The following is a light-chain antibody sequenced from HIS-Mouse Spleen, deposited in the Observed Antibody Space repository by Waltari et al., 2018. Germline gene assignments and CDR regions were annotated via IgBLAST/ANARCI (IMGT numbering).Light chain of an antibody. CDR3: QVWDSSSDHVV. CDR2: YDS. J-gene: IGLJ2*01. CDR1: NIGSKS. Sequence: SYVLTQPPSVSVAPGKTARITCGGNNIGSKSVNWYRQKPGQAPVLVVYYDSDRPSGIPERFSGSNSGNTATLTISRVEAGEEGDYYCQVWDSSSDHVVFGGGTKLTVL. V-gene: IGLV3-21*04.